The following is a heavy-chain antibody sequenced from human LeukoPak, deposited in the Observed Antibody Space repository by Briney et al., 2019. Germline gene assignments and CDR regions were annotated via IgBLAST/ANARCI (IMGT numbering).Heavy chain of an antibody. CDR1: GGTFSRYA. CDR2: IIPIFGTA. D-gene: IGHD1-26*01. V-gene: IGHV1-69*13. CDR3: ARDGGYSGSSYFDY. Sequence: ASVKVSCKASGGTFSRYAISWVRQAPGQGLEWMGGIIPIFGTANYAQKFQGRVTITADESTSTAYMELSSLSSEDTAVYYCARDGGYSGSSYFDYCGQGTLVTVSS. J-gene: IGHJ4*02.